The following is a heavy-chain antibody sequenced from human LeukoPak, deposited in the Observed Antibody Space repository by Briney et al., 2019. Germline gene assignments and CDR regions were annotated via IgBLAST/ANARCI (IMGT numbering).Heavy chain of an antibody. J-gene: IGHJ4*02. Sequence: SETLSLTCTVSGYSISSGYYWGWIRQPPGKGLEWIGSIYHSGSTYYNPSLKSRVTISVDKSKNQFSLTLSSVTAADTAVYYCARGNRQLAYYGSGSRLPYDYWGQGSLVTVSS. D-gene: IGHD3-10*01. CDR3: ARGNRQLAYYGSGSRLPYDY. V-gene: IGHV4-38-2*02. CDR2: IYHSGST. CDR1: GYSISSGYY.